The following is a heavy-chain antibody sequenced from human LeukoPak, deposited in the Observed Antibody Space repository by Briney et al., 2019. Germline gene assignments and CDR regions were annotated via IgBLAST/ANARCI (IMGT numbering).Heavy chain of an antibody. Sequence: GGTLRLSCAASGFTFSSYGMSWVRQAPGKGLEWVSGISGSGSGTYYADSVKGRFTISRDNSKNTLYLQMNSLRAEDTAVYYCAKDGDFWSGYPPDYWGQGTLVTVSS. V-gene: IGHV3-23*01. CDR3: AKDGDFWSGYPPDY. CDR1: GFTFSSYG. CDR2: ISGSGSGT. J-gene: IGHJ4*02. D-gene: IGHD3-3*01.